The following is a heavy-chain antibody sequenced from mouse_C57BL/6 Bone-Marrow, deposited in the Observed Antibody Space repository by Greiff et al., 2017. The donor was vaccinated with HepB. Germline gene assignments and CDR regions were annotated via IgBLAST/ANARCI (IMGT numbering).Heavy chain of an antibody. Sequence: EVKLVESGAELVRPGASVKLSCTASGFNIKDDYMHWVKQRPEQGLEWIGWIDPENGDTEYASKFQGKATITADTSSNTAYLQLSSLTSEDTAVYYCTTSTMVVPWFAYWGQGTLVTVSA. CDR3: TTSTMVVPWFAY. CDR1: GFNIKDDY. CDR2: IDPENGDT. D-gene: IGHD2-2*01. J-gene: IGHJ3*01. V-gene: IGHV14-4*01.